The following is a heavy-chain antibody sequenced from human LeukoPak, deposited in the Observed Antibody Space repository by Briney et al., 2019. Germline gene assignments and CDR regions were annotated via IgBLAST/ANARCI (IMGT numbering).Heavy chain of an antibody. Sequence: ASVKVSCKPSGYTFTGYYMHWVRQAPGQGLEWMGRINPNSGGTNYAQKFQGRVTVTRDTSTSTVYMEVSSLRSDDTAVYFCARDRKDHETSGVDHWGQGTLVTVSS. CDR2: INPNSGGT. CDR3: ARDRKDHETSGVDH. J-gene: IGHJ4*02. CDR1: GYTFTGYY. V-gene: IGHV1-2*06. D-gene: IGHD2-15*01.